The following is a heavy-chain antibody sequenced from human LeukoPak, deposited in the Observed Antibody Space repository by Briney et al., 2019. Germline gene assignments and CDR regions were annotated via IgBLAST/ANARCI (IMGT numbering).Heavy chain of an antibody. J-gene: IGHJ3*02. D-gene: IGHD1-26*01. V-gene: IGHV3-21*01. CDR1: GFTFSSYS. CDR2: ISSSSSYI. CDR3: ASLHDMTTTGDAFDI. Sequence: KPGGSLRLSCAASGFTFSSYSMNWVRQAPGKGLEWVSSISSSSSYIYYADSVKGRFTISRDNAKNSLYLQMNSLRAEDTAVYYCASLHDMTTTGDAFDIWGQGTMVTVSS.